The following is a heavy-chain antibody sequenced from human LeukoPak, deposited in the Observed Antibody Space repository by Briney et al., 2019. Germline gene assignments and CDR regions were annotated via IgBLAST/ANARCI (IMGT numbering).Heavy chain of an antibody. CDR3: VRGYSFGPYGMDV. CDR1: GFPFSSYD. Sequence: GGSLRLSCSASGFPFSSYDMHWVRQAPGKGLEYVSAISDSGGSTYYADSVKGRFTISRDNSKNTLYLQMSSLRAEDTAVYFCVRGYSFGPYGMDVWGQGNTVTVSS. J-gene: IGHJ6*02. D-gene: IGHD2-15*01. CDR2: ISDSGGST. V-gene: IGHV3-64D*09.